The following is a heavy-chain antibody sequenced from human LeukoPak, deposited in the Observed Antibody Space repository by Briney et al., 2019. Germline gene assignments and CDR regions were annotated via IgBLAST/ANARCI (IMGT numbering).Heavy chain of an antibody. CDR2: MSGNGGTA. CDR3: AKGDDGDWSAFDF. J-gene: IGHJ3*01. Sequence: GGSLRLSCAASGFTFSRYAMSWVRQAPGKGLEWVAVMSGNGGTALYAGSVRGRFTISRDNSKNTLSLEMNSLRAEDTALHFCAKGDDGDWSAFDFWGQGTMVTVSS. CDR1: GFTFSRYA. V-gene: IGHV3-23*01. D-gene: IGHD4-17*01.